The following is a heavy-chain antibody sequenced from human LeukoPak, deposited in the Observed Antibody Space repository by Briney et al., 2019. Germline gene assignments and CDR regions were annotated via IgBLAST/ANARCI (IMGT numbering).Heavy chain of an antibody. J-gene: IGHJ3*02. Sequence: TGGSLRLSCAASGFTFSSYWMSWVRQAPGKGLEWVANIKQDGSEKYYVDSVKGRFTISRDNAKNSLYLQMNSLRAEDTAVYYCASRISSGYYPDAFDIWGQGTMVTVSS. V-gene: IGHV3-7*01. CDR1: GFTFSSYW. CDR3: ASRISSGYYPDAFDI. D-gene: IGHD3-22*01. CDR2: IKQDGSEK.